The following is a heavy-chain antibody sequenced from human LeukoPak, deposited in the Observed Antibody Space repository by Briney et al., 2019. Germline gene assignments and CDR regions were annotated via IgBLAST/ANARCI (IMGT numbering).Heavy chain of an antibody. V-gene: IGHV1-8*02. J-gene: IGHJ4*02. CDR3: ARGGRSVRRYDFWSGYPKPFDY. CDR1: GYTFTSYG. Sequence: GASVKVSCKASGYTFTSYGISWVRQATGQGLEWMGWMNPNSGNTGYAQKFQGRVTMTRNTSISTAYMELSSLRSEDTAVYYCARGGRSVRRYDFWSGYPKPFDYWGQGTLVTVSS. CDR2: MNPNSGNT. D-gene: IGHD3-3*01.